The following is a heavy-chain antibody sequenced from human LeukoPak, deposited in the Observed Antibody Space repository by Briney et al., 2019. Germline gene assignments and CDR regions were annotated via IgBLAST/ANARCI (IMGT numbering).Heavy chain of an antibody. J-gene: IGHJ6*03. D-gene: IGHD4-17*01. CDR2: ISWDGGST. Sequence: GGSLRLSCAAPGFTFDDYAMHWVRQAPGKGLEWVSLISWDGGSTYYADSVKGRFTISRDNSKNSLYLQMNSLRAEDTALYYCAKGGGPLRNSYYYMDVWGKGTTVTVSS. CDR3: AKGGGPLRNSYYYMDV. CDR1: GFTFDDYA. V-gene: IGHV3-43D*03.